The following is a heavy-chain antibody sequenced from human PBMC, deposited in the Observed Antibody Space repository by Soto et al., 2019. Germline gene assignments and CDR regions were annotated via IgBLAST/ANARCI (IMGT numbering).Heavy chain of an antibody. CDR3: AKFYGGNSAYTYTIDP. J-gene: IGHJ5*02. CDR2: ISGSGGST. CDR1: GFTFSSYA. D-gene: IGHD2-21*02. Sequence: EVQLLESGGGLVQPGGSLRLSYAASGFTFSSYAMSWVRQAPGKGLEWVSTISGSGGSTHYADSVKGRFTISRDNSKNTLYLQMNSLRAEDTAVYYCAKFYGGNSAYTYTIDPWGQGTLVTVSS. V-gene: IGHV3-23*01.